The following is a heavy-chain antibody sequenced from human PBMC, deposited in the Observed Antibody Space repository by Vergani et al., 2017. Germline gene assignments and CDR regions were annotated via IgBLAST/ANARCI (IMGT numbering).Heavy chain of an antibody. CDR1: GFTFSSYG. CDR2: ILYDGSNK. D-gene: IGHD3-10*01. Sequence: QVQLVESGGGVVQPGGSLRLSCAASGFTFSSYGMHWVRQAPGKGLEWVAFILYDGSNKYYADSVKGRFTISRDNSKNTLYLQMNSLRAEDTAVYYCAMGSAGAANDYWGQGTLVTVSS. J-gene: IGHJ4*02. V-gene: IGHV3-30*02. CDR3: AMGSAGAANDY.